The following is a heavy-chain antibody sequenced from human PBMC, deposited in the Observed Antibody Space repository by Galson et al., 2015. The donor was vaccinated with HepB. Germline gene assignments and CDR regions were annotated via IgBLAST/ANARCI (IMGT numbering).Heavy chain of an antibody. Sequence: SLRLSCAASGFTVSTNYMNWVRQAPGKGLEWVSVIYSGGSTYYGDAVKGRFTISRHNSKNTLYLQMNSLRPEDTAVYYCARQIWFDYAMDVWGQGTTVTVSS. J-gene: IGHJ6*01. V-gene: IGHV3-53*04. CDR1: GFTVSTNY. D-gene: IGHD3-10*01. CDR3: ARQIWFDYAMDV. CDR2: IYSGGST.